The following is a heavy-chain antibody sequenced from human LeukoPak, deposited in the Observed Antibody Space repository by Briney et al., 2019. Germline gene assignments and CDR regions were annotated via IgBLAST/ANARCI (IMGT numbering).Heavy chain of an antibody. CDR2: IYYSGGT. J-gene: IGHJ5*02. D-gene: IGHD5-18*01. CDR1: GGSISSYY. V-gene: IGHV4-59*12. CDR3: ARVSFLGYSYGLRSNWFDP. Sequence: PSETLSLTCTVSGGSISSYYWSWLRQPPGKGLEWLGYIYYSGGTNYNPSLKSRVTISVDTSKNQFSLKLSSVTAADTAVYYCARVSFLGYSYGLRSNWFDPWGQGTLVTVSS.